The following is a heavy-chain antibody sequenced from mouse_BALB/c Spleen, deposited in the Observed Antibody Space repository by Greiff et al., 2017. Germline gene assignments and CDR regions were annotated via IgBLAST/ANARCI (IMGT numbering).Heavy chain of an antibody. J-gene: IGHJ2*01. CDR2: ISNGGGST. Sequence: EVKLQESGGGLVQPGGSLKLSCAASGFTFSSYTMSWVRQTPEKRLEWVAYISNGGGSTYYPDTVKGRFTISRDNAKNTLYLQMSSLKSEDTAMYYCARHVYEGYFDDWGQGTTLTVSS. D-gene: IGHD2-3*01. CDR1: GFTFSSYT. CDR3: ARHVYEGYFDD. V-gene: IGHV5-12-2*01.